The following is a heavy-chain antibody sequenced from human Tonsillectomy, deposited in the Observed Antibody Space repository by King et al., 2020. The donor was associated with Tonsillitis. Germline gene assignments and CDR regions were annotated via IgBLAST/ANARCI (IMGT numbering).Heavy chain of an antibody. V-gene: IGHV4-59*01. J-gene: IGHJ5*02. CDR2: FYYTGTT. CDR1: GGSISGYY. Sequence: VQLQESGPGLVKPSETLSLTCNVSGGSISGYYWSWIRQPPGKGLEWIAYFYYTGTTIHNPSLKSRVSMSVDTSKNQFSLKLSSVTAADTAVYYCARMYYDGSGFIWFDPWGQGTLVTVSS. CDR3: ARMYYDGSGFIWFDP. D-gene: IGHD3-10*01.